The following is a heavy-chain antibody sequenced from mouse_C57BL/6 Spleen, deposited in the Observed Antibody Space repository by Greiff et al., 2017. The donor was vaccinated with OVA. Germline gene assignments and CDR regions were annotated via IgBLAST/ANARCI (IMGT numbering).Heavy chain of an antibody. J-gene: IGHJ2*01. Sequence: EVQLQQSGPELVKPGASVKISCKASGYTFTDYYMNWVKQSHGKSLEWIGDINPNNGGTSYNQKFKGKATLTVDKSSSTAYMELRSLTSEDSAVYDCASYGSSSPYFDNWGQGTTLTVSS. CDR2: INPNNGGT. V-gene: IGHV1-26*01. CDR3: ASYGSSSPYFDN. CDR1: GYTFTDYY. D-gene: IGHD1-1*01.